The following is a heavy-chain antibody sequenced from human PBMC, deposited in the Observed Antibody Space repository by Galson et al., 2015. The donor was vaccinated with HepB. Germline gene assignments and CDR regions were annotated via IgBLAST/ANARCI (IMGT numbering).Heavy chain of an antibody. J-gene: IGHJ6*03. D-gene: IGHD2-2*01. CDR1: GGSFSGYY. V-gene: IGHV4-34*01. Sequence: LSLTCAVYGGSFSGYYWSWIRQPPGKGLEWIGEINHSGSTNYNPSLKSRVTISVDTSKNQFSLKLSSVTAADTAVYYCARVGPYCSSTSCYPGLSGYYYYYYMDVWGKGTTVTVSS. CDR2: INHSGST. CDR3: ARVGPYCSSTSCYPGLSGYYYYYYMDV.